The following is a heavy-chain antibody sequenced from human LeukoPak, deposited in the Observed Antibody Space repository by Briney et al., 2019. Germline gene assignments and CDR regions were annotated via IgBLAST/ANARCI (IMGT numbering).Heavy chain of an antibody. CDR1: GYTFTSYG. J-gene: IGHJ4*02. CDR2: ISTYNGAT. V-gene: IGHV1-18*01. D-gene: IGHD2-15*01. Sequence: ASVKVSCKASGYTFTSYGISWVRQAPGQGLEWMGWISTYNGATNYPQNLQGRVTMTTDTSTSTAYMELRSLRSDDTAVYYCASGPTYCSGGSCWVGSYWGQGTLVTVSS. CDR3: ASGPTYCSGGSCWVGSY.